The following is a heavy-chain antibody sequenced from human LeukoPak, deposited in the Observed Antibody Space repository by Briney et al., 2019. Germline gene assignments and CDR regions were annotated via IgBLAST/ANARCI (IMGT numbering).Heavy chain of an antibody. CDR2: IKQDGSGK. J-gene: IGHJ4*02. Sequence: GGSLRLSCAASGFAFSSYWMTWVRQAPRKGLEWVANIKQDGSGKNYVDSVKGRFTISRDNAKNSLYLQMRGLRVEDTAVYYCSSQPAVLDLDCWGQGALVTVSS. CDR1: GFAFSSYW. CDR3: SSQPAVLDLDC. D-gene: IGHD2/OR15-2a*01. V-gene: IGHV3-7*01.